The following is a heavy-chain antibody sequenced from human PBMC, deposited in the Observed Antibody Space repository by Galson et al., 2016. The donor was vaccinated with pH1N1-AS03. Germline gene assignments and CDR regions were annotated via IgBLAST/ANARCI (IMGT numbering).Heavy chain of an antibody. D-gene: IGHD2-2*01. V-gene: IGHV3-23*01. CDR1: GFTFSIYA. J-gene: IGHJ4*02. CDR3: AKRGGLPSEGMTYFDS. CDR2: ISGSGTGT. Sequence: LRLSCAASGFTFSIYAMSWARQAPGKGLEWASTISGSGTGTYYADSVRGRFTISRDNSENTLYLQMNSLRAEDTAVYYCAKRGGLPSEGMTYFDSWGQGTLVPVSS.